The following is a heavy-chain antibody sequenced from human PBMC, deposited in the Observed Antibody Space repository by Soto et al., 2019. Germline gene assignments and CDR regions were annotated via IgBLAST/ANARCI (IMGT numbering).Heavy chain of an antibody. Sequence: TLSSTCTVSGRAVTSPGYYWRWIRQRPGKGLEWIGYIYYTGTINYNPSLKSRLTISVDTSKNQFSLKLNSVTAADTAVYYCARESAGRNIDAFDIWGQGTMVT. D-gene: IGHD2-15*01. CDR2: IYYTGTI. CDR1: GRAVTSPGYY. CDR3: ARESAGRNIDAFDI. V-gene: IGHV4-31*03. J-gene: IGHJ3*02.